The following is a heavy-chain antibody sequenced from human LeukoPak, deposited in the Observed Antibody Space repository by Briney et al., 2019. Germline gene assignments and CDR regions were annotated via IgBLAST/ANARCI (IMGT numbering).Heavy chain of an antibody. J-gene: IGHJ4*02. CDR3: ARDPALAVAGPFDY. Sequence: ASVKVSCKASGYTFTSYGISWVRQAPGRGLEWMGWISAYNGNTNYAQKLQGRVTMTTDTSTSTAYMELRSLRSDDTAVYYCARDPALAVAGPFDYWGQGTLVTVSS. CDR2: ISAYNGNT. CDR1: GYTFTSYG. D-gene: IGHD6-19*01. V-gene: IGHV1-18*01.